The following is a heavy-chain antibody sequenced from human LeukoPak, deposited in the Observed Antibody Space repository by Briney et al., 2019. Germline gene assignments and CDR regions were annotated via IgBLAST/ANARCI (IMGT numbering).Heavy chain of an antibody. J-gene: IGHJ4*02. CDR2: INPNSGGT. Sequence: ASVKVSCKASGYTFTGYYMHWVRQAPGQGLEWMGWINPNSGGTNYAQKFQGRVTMTRDTSISTAYMELSRLRSDDTAVYYCARDRSVGYCSGGSCYRFDYWGQGTLVTVSS. V-gene: IGHV1-2*02. D-gene: IGHD2-15*01. CDR1: GYTFTGYY. CDR3: ARDRSVGYCSGGSCYRFDY.